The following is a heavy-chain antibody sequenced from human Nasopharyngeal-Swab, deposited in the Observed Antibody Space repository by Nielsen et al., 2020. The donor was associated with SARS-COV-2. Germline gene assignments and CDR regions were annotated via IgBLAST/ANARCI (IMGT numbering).Heavy chain of an antibody. CDR3: AKQVEFLEYLLFDY. CDR2: IHNDGNT. V-gene: IGHV3-66*04. J-gene: IGHJ4*02. D-gene: IGHD3-3*01. CDR1: GFIVSSTY. Sequence: GESLKISCAASGFIVSSTYMSWVRQAPRKGLEWLSVIHNDGNTYYGDSVKGKFTISRDNSKNTLYLQMDSLRAEDTAVYYCAKQVEFLEYLLFDYWGQGTLVTVSS.